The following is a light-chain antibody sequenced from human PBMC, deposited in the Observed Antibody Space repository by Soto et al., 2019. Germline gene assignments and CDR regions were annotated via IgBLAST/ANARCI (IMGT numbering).Light chain of an antibody. J-gene: IGKJ4*01. V-gene: IGKV3-15*01. CDR1: QSVSSN. Sequence: EIVMTQSPATLSVSPGERATLSCRASQSVSSNLAWYQQKPGQAPRLLIYGASTRATGIPARFSGSGSGTEFTPTISSLQSDDVAVYYCQQYNNWPPLTFGGGTKVEIK. CDR3: QQYNNWPPLT. CDR2: GAS.